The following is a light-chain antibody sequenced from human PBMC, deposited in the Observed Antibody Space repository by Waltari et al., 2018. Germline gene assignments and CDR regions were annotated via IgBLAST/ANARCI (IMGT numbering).Light chain of an antibody. V-gene: IGKV3-20*01. CDR3: QQYGSSPPWT. CDR1: QTVSSSH. Sequence: SSRATQTVSSSHLSGYQQKPGQAPRLLIYGASSRATGIPDRFSGSGSGTDFTLTISRVEPEDFAVYYCQQYGSSPPWTFGQGTKVEIK. J-gene: IGKJ1*01. CDR2: GAS.